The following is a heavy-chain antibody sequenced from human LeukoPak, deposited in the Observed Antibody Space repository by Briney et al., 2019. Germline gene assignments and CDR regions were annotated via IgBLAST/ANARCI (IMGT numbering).Heavy chain of an antibody. J-gene: IGHJ6*03. Sequence: PGGSLRLSCAASGFTFSTYIMNWVRQTPGKGLEWVSSIGTSTSYIYYADSVKGRFTISRDNAKNSLYLEMNSLRAEDTAVYYCATHGSAHYYMDVWGKGTTVTISS. CDR2: IGTSTSYI. V-gene: IGHV3-21*04. D-gene: IGHD2-2*03. CDR3: ATHGSAHYYMDV. CDR1: GFTFSTYI.